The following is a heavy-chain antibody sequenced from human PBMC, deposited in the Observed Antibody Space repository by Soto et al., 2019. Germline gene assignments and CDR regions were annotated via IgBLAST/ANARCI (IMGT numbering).Heavy chain of an antibody. V-gene: IGHV3-23*01. CDR3: AKANRLGRVYDFDY. D-gene: IGHD2-8*01. Sequence: VGSLRLSCAASGGTCISYAMSWVRQAPGKGLEWVSAISGSGGSTYYADSVKGRFTISRDNSKNTLYLQMNSLRAEDTAVYYCAKANRLGRVYDFDYWGQGTLVTVSS. CDR1: GGTCISYA. J-gene: IGHJ4*02. CDR2: ISGSGGST.